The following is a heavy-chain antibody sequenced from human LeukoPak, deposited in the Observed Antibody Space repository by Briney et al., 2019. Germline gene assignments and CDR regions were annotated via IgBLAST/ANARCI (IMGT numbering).Heavy chain of an antibody. CDR3: ARLVLGRHKFDY. J-gene: IGHJ4*02. Sequence: GESLKISCKGSGYRFTNYWIGWVRQMPGKGLEWMGIIYPGDSDTRYSPSFQGQVTIAADRSISTAYLQWSSLKASDTAVYYCARLVLGRHKFDYWGQGTLVTVSS. V-gene: IGHV5-51*01. CDR1: GYRFTNYW. CDR2: IYPGDSDT. D-gene: IGHD1-14*01.